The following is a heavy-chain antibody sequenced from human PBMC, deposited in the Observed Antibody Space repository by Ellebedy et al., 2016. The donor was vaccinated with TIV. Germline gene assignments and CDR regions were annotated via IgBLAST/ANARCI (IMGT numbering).Heavy chain of an antibody. CDR3: ARGEETYGMGYFDY. V-gene: IGHV3-30-3*01. Sequence: GESLKISCAASGFTFSSYAMHWVRQAPGKGLEWVAVISYDGNNKYYADSVKGRFTIASDNSKNTLYLQMNSLRAEDTAVYYCARGEETYGMGYFDYWGQGTLVTVSS. D-gene: IGHD4-17*01. CDR2: ISYDGNNK. J-gene: IGHJ4*02. CDR1: GFTFSSYA.